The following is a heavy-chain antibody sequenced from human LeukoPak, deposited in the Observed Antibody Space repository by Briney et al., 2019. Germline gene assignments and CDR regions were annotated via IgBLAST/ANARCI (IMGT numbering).Heavy chain of an antibody. J-gene: IGHJ4*02. CDR1: GFTFSSYW. CDR3: ARDQIYCTGGYCYFDY. D-gene: IGHD2-8*02. CDR2: INSDGSST. V-gene: IGHV3-74*01. Sequence: GGSLRLSCSASGFTFSSYWMHWVRQAPGKGLVWVSRINSDGSSTSYADSVKGRFTISRDNAKNTLYLQMNSLRAEDTAVYYCARDQIYCTGGYCYFDYWGQGTLVTVSS.